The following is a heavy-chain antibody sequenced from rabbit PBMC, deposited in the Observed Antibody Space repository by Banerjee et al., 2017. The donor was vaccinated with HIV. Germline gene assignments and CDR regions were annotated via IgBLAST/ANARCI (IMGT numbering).Heavy chain of an antibody. Sequence: QSLEESGGGLVQPEGSLTLTCTASGFSFSSGYDMCWVRQAPGKGLEWIGCLYTGSGHTYYATWAKFRFTNSKTSSATLTLQMPSLTAADTASYFCARGGYDENCFNLLGQGTLVTVS. CDR3: ARGGYDENCFNL. CDR1: GFSFSSGYD. CDR2: LYTGSGHT. J-gene: IGHJ4*01. D-gene: IGHD2-1*01. V-gene: IGHV1S40*01.